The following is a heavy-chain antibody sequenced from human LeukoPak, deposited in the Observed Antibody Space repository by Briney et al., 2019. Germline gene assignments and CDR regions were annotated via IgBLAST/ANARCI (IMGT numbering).Heavy chain of an antibody. CDR3: ARVTPAAALIP. V-gene: IGHV4-59*01. D-gene: IGHD6-13*01. J-gene: IGHJ5*02. CDR2: IYYSGST. CDR1: GGSISSYY. Sequence: SETLSLTCTVSGGSISSYYWSWLRQPPGKGLEWIGYIYYSGSTNYNPSLKSRVTISVDTSKNQFSLKLSSVTAADTAVYYCARVTPAAALIPWGQGTLVTVSS.